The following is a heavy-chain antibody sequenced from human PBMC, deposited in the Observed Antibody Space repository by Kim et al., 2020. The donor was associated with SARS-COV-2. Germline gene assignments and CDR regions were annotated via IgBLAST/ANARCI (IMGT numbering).Heavy chain of an antibody. Sequence: SANSADCVKGRFTISRANAKNTLYLQRDSLRAEDTAVYYCARGGSTWYDFWGQGTLVTVSS. J-gene: IGHJ5*01. V-gene: IGHV3-74*01. CDR2: SA. D-gene: IGHD3-10*01. CDR3: ARGGSTWYDF.